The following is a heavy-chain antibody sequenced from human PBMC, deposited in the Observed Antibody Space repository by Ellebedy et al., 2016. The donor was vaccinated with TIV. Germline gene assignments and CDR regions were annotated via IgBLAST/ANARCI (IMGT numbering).Heavy chain of an antibody. J-gene: IGHJ4*02. CDR3: ARGHCSSTSCYLGGGDY. Sequence: SETLSLTXAVYGGSFSGYYWGWIRQPPGKGLEWIGSIYYSGSTYYNPSLKSRVTISVDTSKNQFSLKLSSVTAADTAVYYCARGHCSSTSCYLGGGDYWGQGTLVTVSS. V-gene: IGHV4-34*09. CDR2: IYYSGST. D-gene: IGHD2-2*01. CDR1: GGSFSGYY.